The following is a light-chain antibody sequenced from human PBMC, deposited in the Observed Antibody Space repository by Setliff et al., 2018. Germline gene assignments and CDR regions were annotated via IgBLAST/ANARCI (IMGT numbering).Light chain of an antibody. CDR1: IGDVGAYDF. CDR2: EVT. Sequence: QSALTQPASVSGSPGQSITISCSGTIGDVGAYDFVSWYQHHPGKAPKLVIYEVTNRPSGISNRFSGSKSGNSASLIISGLQAEDEADYYCCSYAGSSTIIFGGGTKVTVL. V-gene: IGLV2-14*01. CDR3: CSYAGSSTII. J-gene: IGLJ2*01.